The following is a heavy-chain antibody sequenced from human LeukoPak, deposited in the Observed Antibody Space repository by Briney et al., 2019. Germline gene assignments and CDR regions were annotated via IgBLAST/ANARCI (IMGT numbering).Heavy chain of an antibody. J-gene: IGHJ5*02. Sequence: GGSLRLSCAASGFTFSSYGMSWVRQAPGKGLEWVSVIYNGGSTYYADSVKGRFTISRDNSKNTLYLQMNSLRAEDTAVYYCAREAGWSSSWNKRWFDPWGQGTLVTVSS. D-gene: IGHD6-13*01. CDR1: GFTFSSYG. CDR3: AREAGWSSSWNKRWFDP. V-gene: IGHV3-53*01. CDR2: IYNGGST.